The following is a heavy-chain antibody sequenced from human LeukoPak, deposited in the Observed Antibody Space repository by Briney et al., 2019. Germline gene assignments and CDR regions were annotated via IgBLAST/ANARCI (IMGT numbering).Heavy chain of an antibody. V-gene: IGHV3-33*01. Sequence: PGGSLRLSCATSGFRFSTFGMHWVRQAPGKGLEWVAVIWYDGSKTYYADSVKGRFTISGDDSKNTLYLQMSSLRAEDTAMYYCARDDCSTSSCYAYWGQGTLVTVSS. CDR2: IWYDGSKT. CDR1: GFRFSTFG. D-gene: IGHD2-15*01. J-gene: IGHJ4*02. CDR3: ARDDCSTSSCYAY.